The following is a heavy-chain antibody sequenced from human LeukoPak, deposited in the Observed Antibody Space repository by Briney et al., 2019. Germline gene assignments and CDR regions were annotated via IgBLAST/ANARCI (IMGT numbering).Heavy chain of an antibody. V-gene: IGHV1-3*01. D-gene: IGHD5-12*01. CDR3: ALATITAPFDY. CDR2: INAGNGNT. J-gene: IGHJ4*02. CDR1: GYTFTSYA. Sequence: ASVKVSCKASGYTFTSYAMHWVRQAPGQRLEWMGWINAGNGNTKYSQKFQGRVTITRDTSASTAYMELSSLGSEDTAVYYCALATITAPFDYWGQGTLVTVSS.